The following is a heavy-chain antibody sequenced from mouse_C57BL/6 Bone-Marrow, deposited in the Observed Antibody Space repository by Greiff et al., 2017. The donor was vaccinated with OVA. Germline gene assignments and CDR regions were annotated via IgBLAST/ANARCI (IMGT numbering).Heavy chain of an antibody. V-gene: IGHV1-26*01. CDR3: ARITTVVAPNWYFDV. D-gene: IGHD1-1*01. CDR2: INPNNGGT. J-gene: IGHJ1*03. CDR1: GYTFTDYY. Sequence: EVQLQQSGPELVKPGASVKISCKASGYTFTDYYMNWVKQSHGKSLEWIGDINPNNGGTSYNQKFKGKATLTVDKSSSTAYMELRSLTSEDSAVYYCARITTVVAPNWYFDVWGTGTTVTVSS.